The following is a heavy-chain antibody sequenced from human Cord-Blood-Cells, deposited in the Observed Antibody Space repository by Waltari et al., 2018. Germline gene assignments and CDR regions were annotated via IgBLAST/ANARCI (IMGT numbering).Heavy chain of an antibody. CDR2: IYTSGST. Sequence: QVQLQESGPGLVKPSQTLSLTCTVSGGSLSRGSYYWSWIGQPAGKGLEWIGYIYTSGSTNYNPSLKSRVTISVDTSKNQFSLKLSSVTAADTAVYYCARRYSSSWYAFDIWGQGTMVTVSS. D-gene: IGHD6-13*01. J-gene: IGHJ3*02. CDR3: ARRYSSSWYAFDI. V-gene: IGHV4-61*09. CDR1: GGSLSRGSYY.